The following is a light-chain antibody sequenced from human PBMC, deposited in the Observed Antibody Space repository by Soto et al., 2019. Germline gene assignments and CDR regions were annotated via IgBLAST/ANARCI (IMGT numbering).Light chain of an antibody. V-gene: IGKV3-11*01. J-gene: IGKJ4*01. CDR2: DAS. Sequence: EIVLTQSPATLSLSPGERATLSCRASQSVNIFLAWYQQKPGQAPRLLIYDASKRATGIPARFSGSGSGTDFTLTISSLETEDFAVYYCQPRKNWPPTFGGGTKVESK. CDR1: QSVNIF. CDR3: QPRKNWPPT.